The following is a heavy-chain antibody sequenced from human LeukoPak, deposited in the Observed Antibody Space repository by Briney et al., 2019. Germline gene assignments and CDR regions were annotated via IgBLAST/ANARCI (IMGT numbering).Heavy chain of an antibody. CDR1: GGTFSSYT. CDR2: IIPILGIA. D-gene: IGHD3-22*01. V-gene: IGHV1-69*02. J-gene: IGHJ4*02. Sequence: SVKVSCKASGGTFSSYTISWVRQAPGQGLEWMGRIIPILGIANYAQKFQGRVTITADESTSTAYMELSSLRSEDTAVYYCASFNPYDSSGYYYLDYWGQGTLVTVSS. CDR3: ASFNPYDSSGYYYLDY.